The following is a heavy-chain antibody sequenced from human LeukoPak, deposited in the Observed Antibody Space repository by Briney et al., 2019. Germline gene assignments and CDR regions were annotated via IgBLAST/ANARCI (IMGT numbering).Heavy chain of an antibody. D-gene: IGHD3-10*01. J-gene: IGHJ4*02. CDR3: TRGYYGSGSYYYYFDY. CDR1: GGSISSYH. Sequence: PSETLSLTCTVSGGSISSYHWSWIRQPPGKGLEWIGNTYDSRSTNYNPSLKSRVTILVDTSKNQFSLKLSSVAAADTAMYYCTRGYYGSGSYYYYFDYWGQGTLVTVSS. CDR2: TYDSRST. V-gene: IGHV4-59*01.